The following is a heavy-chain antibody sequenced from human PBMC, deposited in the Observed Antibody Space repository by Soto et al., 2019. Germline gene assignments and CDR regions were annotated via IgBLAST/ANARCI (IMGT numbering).Heavy chain of an antibody. Sequence: QVQLQQWGAGLLKPSETLSLTCAVYGGSFSGYYWSWIRQPPGKGLEWIGEINHSGSTNYNPSLKSRVTISVDTSKNQFSLQLSSVTAADTAVYYCARGESIVVVPAAIAWFDPWGQGTLVTVSS. CDR1: GGSFSGYY. J-gene: IGHJ5*02. CDR2: INHSGST. D-gene: IGHD2-2*01. CDR3: ARGESIVVVPAAIAWFDP. V-gene: IGHV4-34*01.